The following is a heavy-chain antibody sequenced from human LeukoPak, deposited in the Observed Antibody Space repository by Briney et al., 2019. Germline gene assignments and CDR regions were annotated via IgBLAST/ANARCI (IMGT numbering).Heavy chain of an antibody. CDR3: ARVAAAGSYDAFDI. J-gene: IGHJ3*02. CDR2: ISSSSSYI. D-gene: IGHD6-13*01. V-gene: IGHV3-21*01. CDR1: GFTFNSYT. Sequence: GGSLRLSCAASGFTFNSYTMNWVRQAPGKGLESVSSISSSSSYIYYADSVKGRFTISRDNAENSLYLQMNSLRAEDTAVYYCARVAAAGSYDAFDIWGQGTMVTVSS.